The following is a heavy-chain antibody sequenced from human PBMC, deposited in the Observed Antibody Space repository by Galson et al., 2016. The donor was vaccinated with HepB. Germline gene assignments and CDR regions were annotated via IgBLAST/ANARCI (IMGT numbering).Heavy chain of an antibody. CDR3: ARGTVEVGSAILNWFDP. V-gene: IGHV4-31*03. J-gene: IGHJ5*02. CDR1: GGSISSSDYY. Sequence: TLSLTCTVSGGSISSSDYYWTWIRQHPGKGLEWIGYIYYIGLTKYNPSLKSRLTISVQTSKNQLSLKLSSVTAADTAVYYCARGTVEVGSAILNWFDPWGQGDLVTVSS. D-gene: IGHD3-10*01. CDR2: IYYIGLT.